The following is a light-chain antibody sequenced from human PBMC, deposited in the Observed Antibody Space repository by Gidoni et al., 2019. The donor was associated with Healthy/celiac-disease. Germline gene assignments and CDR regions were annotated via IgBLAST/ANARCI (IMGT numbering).Light chain of an antibody. CDR3: QQYGSSLWT. V-gene: IGKV3-20*01. Sequence: IVLPQSPGTLSLPPGERATPSCRASQSVSSSYLAWYQQKPGQAPRPLIYGASSRATGIPDRFSGSGSGTDFTLTISRLEPEDFAVYYCQQYGSSLWTFGQGTKVEIK. CDR2: GAS. CDR1: QSVSSSY. J-gene: IGKJ1*01.